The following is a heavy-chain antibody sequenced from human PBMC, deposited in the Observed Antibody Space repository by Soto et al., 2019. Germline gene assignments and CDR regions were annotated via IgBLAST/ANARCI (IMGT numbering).Heavy chain of an antibody. D-gene: IGHD3-9*01. CDR2: INDRGSI. CDR1: GGSFSGYY. J-gene: IGHJ2*01. CDR3: ARESHDILTGPPWVWYFDL. V-gene: IGHV4-34*01. Sequence: QVQLQQWGAGPLRPLETLSLTCGVSGGSFSGYYWAWIRQSPGKGLEWIGEINDRGSINYNPSLESRVSISVDTSKNHYSLNLRSVTAADTAVYYRARESHDILTGPPWVWYFDLWGRGTLVTVSS.